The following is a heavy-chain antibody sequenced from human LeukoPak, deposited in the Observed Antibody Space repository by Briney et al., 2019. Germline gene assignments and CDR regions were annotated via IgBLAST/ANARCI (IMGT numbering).Heavy chain of an antibody. J-gene: IGHJ5*02. D-gene: IGHD3-3*01. CDR1: GFTFSSYA. CDR2: ISGSGGST. CDR3: AKDPVLRFLEWPAHNWFDP. V-gene: IGHV3-23*01. Sequence: GGSLRLSCAASGFTFSSYAMSWVRQAPGKGLGWVSAISGSGGSTYYADSVKGRFTISRDNSKNTLYLQMNSLRAEDTAVYYCAKDPVLRFLEWPAHNWFDPWGQGTLVTVSS.